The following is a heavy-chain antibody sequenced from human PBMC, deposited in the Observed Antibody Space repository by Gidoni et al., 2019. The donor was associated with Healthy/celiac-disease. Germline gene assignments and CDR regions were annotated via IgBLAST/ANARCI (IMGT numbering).Heavy chain of an antibody. J-gene: IGHJ4*02. Sequence: EVQLLESGGGLVQPGGSLRLSCAASGFTFSSYAMSWVRQAQGKGRGWVSAISGSGGSTYYADSVKGRFTISRDNSKNTLYLQMNSLRAEDTAVYYCAKRVGNYGGNSWGQGTLVTVSS. CDR1: GFTFSSYA. D-gene: IGHD4-17*01. CDR3: AKRVGNYGGNS. V-gene: IGHV3-23*01. CDR2: ISGSGGST.